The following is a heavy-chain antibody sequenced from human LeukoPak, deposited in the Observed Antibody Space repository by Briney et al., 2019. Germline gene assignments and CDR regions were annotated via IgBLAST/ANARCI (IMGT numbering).Heavy chain of an antibody. D-gene: IGHD3-10*01. J-gene: IGHJ5*02. CDR2: IYTSGST. V-gene: IGHV4-4*07. CDR3: ARVITMVRGVIIDYNWFDP. CDR1: GGSISSYY. Sequence: SETLSLTCTVSGGSISSYYWSWIRQPAGKGLEWIGRIYTSGSTNYNPSLKSRVTMSVDTSKNQFSLKLSSVTAADTAVYYCARVITMVRGVIIDYNWFDPWGQGTLVTVSS.